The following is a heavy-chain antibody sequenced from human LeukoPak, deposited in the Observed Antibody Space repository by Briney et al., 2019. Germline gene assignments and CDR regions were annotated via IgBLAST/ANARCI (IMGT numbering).Heavy chain of an antibody. J-gene: IGHJ4*02. V-gene: IGHV3-33*01. D-gene: IGHD5-18*01. CDR1: GCTFSSYG. CDR2: IWYDGSNK. CDR3: ARDVAAMGLNYFDY. Sequence: GGSLRLSCAASGCTFSSYGRHWVRQAPGKGLEWVGVIWYDGSNKYYADSVKGGFTIARENSKKTLHLQMNSLRAEDTAVYYCARDVAAMGLNYFDYWGQGTLVTVSS.